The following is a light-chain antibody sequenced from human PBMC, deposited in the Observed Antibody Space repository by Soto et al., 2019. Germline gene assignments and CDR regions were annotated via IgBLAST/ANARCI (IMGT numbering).Light chain of an antibody. CDR2: AAY. CDR3: QHSFDIPYT. Sequence: DIQMNQSTSSLSVSVGDRVTVTCRASQTINTYLNWYQQNPGKAPKLLIYAAYTLQAGVPSRFSGSGSGTDFTLTINNLQPEDYATYYCQHSFDIPYTFGQGTKLAIK. CDR1: QTINTY. V-gene: IGKV1-39*01. J-gene: IGKJ2*01.